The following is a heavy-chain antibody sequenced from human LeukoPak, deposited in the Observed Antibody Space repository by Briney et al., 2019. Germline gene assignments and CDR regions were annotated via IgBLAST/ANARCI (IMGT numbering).Heavy chain of an antibody. CDR2: ISGSGGST. CDR1: GITLSNYG. D-gene: IGHD2-15*01. V-gene: IGHV3-23*01. CDR3: AKRGVVIRVIVVGFHKEAYYFDS. J-gene: IGHJ4*02. Sequence: GGSLRLSCAVSGITLSNYGMSWVRQAPGKVLEWVAGISGSGGSTNYADSVKGRFTISRDNPKNTLYLQMNILRAEDTAVYFCAKRGVVIRVIVVGFHKEAYYFDSWGQGALVTVSS.